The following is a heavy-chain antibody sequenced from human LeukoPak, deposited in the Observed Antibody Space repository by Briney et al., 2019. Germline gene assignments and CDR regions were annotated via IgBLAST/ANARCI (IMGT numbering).Heavy chain of an antibody. V-gene: IGHV3-48*03. CDR1: GFTFSSYE. CDR3: ARVTPYYYYYMDV. CDR2: ISSSGSTI. J-gene: IGHJ6*03. Sequence: PGGSLRLSCAASGFTFSSYEMNWVRQAPGKGLEWVPYISSSGSTIYYADSVKGRFTISRDNAKNSLYLQMNSLRAEDTAVYYRARVTPYYYYYMDVWGKGTTVTISS.